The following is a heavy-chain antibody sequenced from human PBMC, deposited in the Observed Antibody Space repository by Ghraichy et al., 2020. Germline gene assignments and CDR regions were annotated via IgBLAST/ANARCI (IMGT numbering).Heavy chain of an antibody. J-gene: IGHJ4*02. CDR2: IKQDANER. D-gene: IGHD5-12*01. CDR1: GFPFSDFW. CDR3: RLSTSDY. V-gene: IGHV3-7*01. Sequence: LSLTCAASGFPFSDFWMSWVRQAPGKGLEWVANIKQDANERYYADSVKGRFIISRDNAKNSVYLQMNSLRVEDTAVYNCRLSTSDYWGQGARVTVSS.